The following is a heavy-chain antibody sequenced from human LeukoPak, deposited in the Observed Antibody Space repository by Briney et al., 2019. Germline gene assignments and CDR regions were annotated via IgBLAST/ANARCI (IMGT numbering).Heavy chain of an antibody. V-gene: IGHV3-33*01. CDR1: GFTFSSYG. J-gene: IGHJ4*02. D-gene: IGHD1-26*01. CDR3: ARGSGSFSVGFDY. Sequence: GGSLRLSCAASGFTFSSYGMHWVRQTPGKGLEWVAIIWSDGSNKYYADSVRGRFTISRDNSKNTLYLQMNSLRAEDTAVYYCARGSGSFSVGFDYWGQGTLVTVSS. CDR2: IWSDGSNK.